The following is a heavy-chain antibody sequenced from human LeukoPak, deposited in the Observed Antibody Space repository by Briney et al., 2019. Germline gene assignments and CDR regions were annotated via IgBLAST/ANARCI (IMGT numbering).Heavy chain of an antibody. CDR1: GGSISSYY. V-gene: IGHV4-4*07. Sequence: SETLSLTCTVSGGSISSYYWSWIRQPAGKGLEWIGRIYTSGSTNYNPSLKSRVTISVDKSKNQFSLKLSSVTAADTAVYYCARDKYYYDSSGLDAFDIWGQGTMVTVSS. D-gene: IGHD3-22*01. CDR2: IYTSGST. CDR3: ARDKYYYDSSGLDAFDI. J-gene: IGHJ3*02.